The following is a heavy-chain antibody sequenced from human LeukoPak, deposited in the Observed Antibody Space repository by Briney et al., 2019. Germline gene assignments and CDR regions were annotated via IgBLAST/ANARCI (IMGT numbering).Heavy chain of an antibody. V-gene: IGHV4-34*01. CDR2: INHSGST. CDR3: ARGRVVYDFWSGHNWFDP. D-gene: IGHD3-3*01. CDR1: GGSFSGYY. Sequence: SETLSLTCAVYGGSFSGYYWSWIRQPPGKGLEWIGEINHSGSTNYNPSLKSRVTISVDTSKNQFSLKLSSVTAADTAVYYCARGRVVYDFWSGHNWFDPWGQGTLVIVSS. J-gene: IGHJ5*02.